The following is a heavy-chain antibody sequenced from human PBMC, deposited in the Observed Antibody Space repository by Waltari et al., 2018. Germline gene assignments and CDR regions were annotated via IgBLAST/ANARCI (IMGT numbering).Heavy chain of an antibody. CDR1: GGSISSHY. J-gene: IGHJ6*03. CDR2: IYYSGST. D-gene: IGHD6-13*01. V-gene: IGHV4-59*11. CDR3: ARVGVSSSWYRYYYYYYMDV. Sequence: VKPSETLSLTCTVSGGSISSHYWRWIRQPPGKGLEWIGYIYYSGSTNYNPSLKSRVTISVDTSKNQFSLKLSSVTAADTAVYYCARVGVSSSWYRYYYYYYMDVWGKGTTVTVSS.